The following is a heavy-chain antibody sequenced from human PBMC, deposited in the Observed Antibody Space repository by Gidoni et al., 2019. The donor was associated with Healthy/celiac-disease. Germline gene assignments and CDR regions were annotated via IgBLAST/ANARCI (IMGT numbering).Heavy chain of an antibody. D-gene: IGHD2-21*01. CDR2: IRSKANSYAT. CDR3: TSVVVSAKTGI. Sequence: EVQLVESGGGLVPPGGSLKLSCAASGFTFSCSAMHWVRQASGKGREWVGRIRSKANSYATAYAASVKGRFTISRDDSKNTAYLQMNSLKTEDTAVYYCTSVVVSAKTGIWGQGTLVTVSS. CDR1: GFTFSCSA. J-gene: IGHJ4*02. V-gene: IGHV3-73*01.